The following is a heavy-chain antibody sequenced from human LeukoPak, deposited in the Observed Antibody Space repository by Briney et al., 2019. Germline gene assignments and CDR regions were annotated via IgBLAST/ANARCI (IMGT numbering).Heavy chain of an antibody. CDR1: GGSISSYS. V-gene: IGHV4-59*01. J-gene: IGHJ4*02. Sequence: SSETLSLTCSVSGGSISSYSWSWIRQPPGKGLEWIGYIYYSGSTNYNPSLKSRVTISVDTSKNQFSLKLSSVTAADTAVYYCARALGYSSSWCGSYYFDYWGQGTLVTVSS. CDR2: IYYSGST. D-gene: IGHD6-13*01. CDR3: ARALGYSSSWCGSYYFDY.